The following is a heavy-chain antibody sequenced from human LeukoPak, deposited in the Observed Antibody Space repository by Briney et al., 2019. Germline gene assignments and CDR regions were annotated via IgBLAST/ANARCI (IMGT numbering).Heavy chain of an antibody. D-gene: IGHD3-10*01. CDR1: GFTFSSYA. CDR3: AKDVAGDYYGSGSYYNGYFDY. CDR2: ISGSGGST. Sequence: PGGSQRLSCAASGFTFSSYAMSWVRQAPGKGLEWVSAISGSGGSTYYADSVKGRFTISRDNSKNTLYLQMNSLRAEDTAVYYCAKDVAGDYYGSGSYYNGYFDYWGQGTLVTVSS. J-gene: IGHJ4*02. V-gene: IGHV3-23*01.